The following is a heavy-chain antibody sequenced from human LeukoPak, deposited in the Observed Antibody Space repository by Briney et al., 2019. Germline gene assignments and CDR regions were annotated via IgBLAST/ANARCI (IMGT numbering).Heavy chain of an antibody. J-gene: IGHJ4*02. CDR3: ARNDQIFVDYYGSGSPDY. D-gene: IGHD3-10*01. CDR1: GGTFSSYA. Sequence: GASVKVSCKASGGTFSSYAISWVRQAPGQGLEWMGRIIPILGIANYAQKFQGRVTITADKSTSTAYMELSSLRSEDTAVYYCARNDQIFVDYYGSGSPDYWGQGTLVTVSS. V-gene: IGHV1-69*04. CDR2: IIPILGIA.